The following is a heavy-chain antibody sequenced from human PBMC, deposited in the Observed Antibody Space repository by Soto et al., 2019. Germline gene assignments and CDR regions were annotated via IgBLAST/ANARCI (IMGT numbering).Heavy chain of an antibody. CDR2: IYHSGST. V-gene: IGHV4-30-2*01. CDR3: ARGMTTVTTLDY. CDR1: GGSISSGGYP. D-gene: IGHD4-4*01. J-gene: IGHJ4*02. Sequence: SETLSFTCAVSGGSISSGGYPWSWIRQPPGKGLEWIGYIYHSGSTYYNPSLKSRVTISVDRSKNQFSLKLSSVTAADTAVYYCARGMTTVTTLDYWGQGTLVTVSS.